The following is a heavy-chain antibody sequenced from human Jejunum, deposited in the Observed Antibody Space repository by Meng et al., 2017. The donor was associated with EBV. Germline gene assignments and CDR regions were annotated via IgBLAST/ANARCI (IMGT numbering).Heavy chain of an antibody. J-gene: IGHJ4*02. CDR3: ARSFGGVLADSFDY. CDR1: GGTFTNYA. Sequence: VQAGQSGAGVEKPGSVVKCSWKTSGGTFTNYAFSRVRQAPGQGLEWIGGVIPIFGTANYAQKFQGRVTLTADKSTSTAYMQLSSLRSEDTAVYYCARSFGGVLADSFDYWGQGTLVTVSS. V-gene: IGHV1-69*06. CDR2: VIPIFGTA. D-gene: IGHD3-16*02.